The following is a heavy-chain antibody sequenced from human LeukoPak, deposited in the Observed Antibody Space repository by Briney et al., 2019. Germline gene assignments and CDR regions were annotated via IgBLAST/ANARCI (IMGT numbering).Heavy chain of an antibody. CDR1: GGSISSGGYS. V-gene: IGHV4-30-2*01. D-gene: IGHD3-10*01. CDR3: ARGNAFGNRGGFDP. CDR2: IYHSGST. Sequence: PSETLSLTCAVSGGSISSGGYSWSWIRQPPGKGLEWIGYIYHSGSTYYNPSLKSRVTISVDRSKNQFSLKLSSVTAADTAVYYCARGNAFGNRGGFDPWGQGTLVTVSS. J-gene: IGHJ5*02.